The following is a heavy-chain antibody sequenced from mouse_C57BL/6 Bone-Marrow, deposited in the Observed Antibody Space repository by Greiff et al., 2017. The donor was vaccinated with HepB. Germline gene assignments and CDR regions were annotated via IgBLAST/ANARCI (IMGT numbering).Heavy chain of an antibody. V-gene: IGHV1-26*01. CDR1: GYTFTDYY. D-gene: IGHD2-2*01. Sequence: EVQLQQYGPELVKPGASVKISCKASGYTFTDYYMNWVKQSHGKSLEWIGDINPNNGGTSYNQKFKGKATLTVDKSSSTAYMELRSLTSEDSAVYYCARTWLRREFAYWGQGTLVTVSA. CDR2: INPNNGGT. J-gene: IGHJ3*01. CDR3: ARTWLRREFAY.